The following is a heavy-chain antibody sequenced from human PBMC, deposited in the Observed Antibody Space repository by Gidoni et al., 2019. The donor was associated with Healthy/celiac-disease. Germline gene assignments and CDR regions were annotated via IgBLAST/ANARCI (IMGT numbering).Heavy chain of an antibody. CDR1: GFTFDDYA. CDR2: ISWNSGSI. D-gene: IGHD2-15*01. J-gene: IGHJ3*02. CDR3: ANLMRHGGNPNAFDI. V-gene: IGHV3-9*01. Sequence: VQPGRSLRLSCAASGFTFDDYAMHWVRQAPGKSLEWVSGISWNSGSIGYADSVKGRFTISRDNAKNSLYLQMNSLRAEDTALYYCANLMRHGGNPNAFDIWGQGTMVTVSS.